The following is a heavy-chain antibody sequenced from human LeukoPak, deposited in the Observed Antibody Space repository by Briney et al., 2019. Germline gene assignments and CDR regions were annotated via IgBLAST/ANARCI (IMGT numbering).Heavy chain of an antibody. CDR1: GGSISSYY. V-gene: IGHV4-59*01. CDR3: AREGTAGTNLNWFDP. J-gene: IGHJ5*02. Sequence: SETLSLTCTVSGGSISSYYWSWIRQPPGKGLEWIGYISYSGSTNFNPSLKSRVTISVDTSKDQFSLKLSSVTAADTAVYYCAREGTAGTNLNWFDPWGQGTLVTVSS. D-gene: IGHD1-1*01. CDR2: ISYSGST.